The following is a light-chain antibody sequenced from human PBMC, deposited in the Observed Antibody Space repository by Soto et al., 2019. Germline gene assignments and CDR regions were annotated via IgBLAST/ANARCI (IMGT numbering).Light chain of an antibody. CDR2: EVT. V-gene: IGLV2-8*01. Sequence: QSALTPPPSASGSPGQSVTISCTGTSSDVGGYNYVSWYQQHPGKAPKLMIYEVTKRPSGVPDRFSGSKSGNTASLTVSGLQAEDEADYYCSSHAGINNVVFGGGTKLTVL. CDR3: SSHAGINNVV. J-gene: IGLJ3*02. CDR1: SSDVGGYNY.